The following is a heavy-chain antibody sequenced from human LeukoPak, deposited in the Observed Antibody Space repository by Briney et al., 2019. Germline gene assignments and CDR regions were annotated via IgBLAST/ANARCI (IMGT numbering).Heavy chain of an antibody. CDR1: GFTFSSYS. CDR2: ISSSSSTT. CDR3: ARDPSGSYMREYYFDC. V-gene: IGHV3-48*01. J-gene: IGHJ4*02. Sequence: PGGSLRLSCAASGFTFSSYSMNWVRQAPGKGLEWVSYISSSSSTTYYADSVKGRFTISRDNSKNTLYLQMNSLRAEDTAVYYCARDPSGSYMREYYFDCWGQGTLVTVSS. D-gene: IGHD1-26*01.